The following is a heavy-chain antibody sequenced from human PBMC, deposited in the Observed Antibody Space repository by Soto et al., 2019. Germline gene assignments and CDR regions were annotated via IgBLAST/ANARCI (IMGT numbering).Heavy chain of an antibody. CDR1: GFTFSRYW. CDR2: IKEDGSEK. Sequence: EVRLVESGGGLVQPGGSLRLSCAASGFTFSRYWMSWVRQAPGKGLEWVGNIKEDGSEKYYVDSVKGRFTISRDNAKNSLYLQMNSLRAEDTAVYYCARDGLTIFGVVTQYYFDYWGQGTLVTVSS. J-gene: IGHJ4*02. D-gene: IGHD3-3*01. CDR3: ARDGLTIFGVVTQYYFDY. V-gene: IGHV3-7*03.